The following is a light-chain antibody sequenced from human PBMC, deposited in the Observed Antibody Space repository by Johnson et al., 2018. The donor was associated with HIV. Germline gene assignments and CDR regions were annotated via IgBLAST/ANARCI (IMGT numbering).Light chain of an antibody. V-gene: IGLV1-51*02. Sequence: QSVLTQPPSVSAAPGQKVTIYCSGSSSNVGNNYVSWYQQVPGTAPKLLIYENNKRPSGIPDRFSGSRSGTSATLDITGLQTGDEADYYCGAWDSSLSAYVFATETKVTVL. CDR3: GAWDSSLSAYV. J-gene: IGLJ1*01. CDR1: SSNVGNNY. CDR2: ENN.